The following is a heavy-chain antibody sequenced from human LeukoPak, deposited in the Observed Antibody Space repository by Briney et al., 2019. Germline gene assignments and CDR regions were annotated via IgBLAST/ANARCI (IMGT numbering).Heavy chain of an antibody. J-gene: IGHJ6*03. CDR2: IIPILGIA. CDR1: GGIFSSYT. V-gene: IGHV1-69*02. CDR3: ARAGIAVAHGVFDYYYYMDV. D-gene: IGHD6-19*01. Sequence: SVKVSCKASGGIFSSYTISWVRQAPGQRLEWMGRIIPILGIANYAQKFQGRVTITADKSTRTAYMELSSLRSEDTAVYYCARAGIAVAHGVFDYYYYMDVWGKGTTVTVSS.